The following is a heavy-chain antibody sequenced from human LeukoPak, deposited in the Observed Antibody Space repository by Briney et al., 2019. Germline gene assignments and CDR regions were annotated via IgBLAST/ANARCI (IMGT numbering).Heavy chain of an antibody. CDR3: ARQGCSSTTCYLFALYAFDI. CDR2: IYYRGSI. CDR1: GGSISSSTYY. D-gene: IGHD2-2*01. J-gene: IGHJ3*02. Sequence: PSETLSLTCTVSGGSISSSTYYWGWIRQPPGKGLEWIGSIYYRGSIYYNPSLKSRVTISVDTSKNQFFLKLSSVTAADTAVYYCARQGCSSTTCYLFALYAFDIWGQGTMVTVSS. V-gene: IGHV4-39*01.